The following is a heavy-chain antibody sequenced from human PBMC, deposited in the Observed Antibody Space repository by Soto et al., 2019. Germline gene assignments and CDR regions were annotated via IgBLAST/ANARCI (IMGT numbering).Heavy chain of an antibody. Sequence: SETLSLTCTVSGGSISSYHWSWIRQPPGKGLEWIGYIHYSGSTTYNPFLKSRVSISADTSNNQFSLSLSSVTAADTAVYYCAREGGNAARFYYFYGMDVWGQGTTVTVSS. D-gene: IGHD6-6*01. CDR1: GGSISSYH. J-gene: IGHJ6*02. CDR2: IHYSGST. V-gene: IGHV4-59*01. CDR3: AREGGNAARFYYFYGMDV.